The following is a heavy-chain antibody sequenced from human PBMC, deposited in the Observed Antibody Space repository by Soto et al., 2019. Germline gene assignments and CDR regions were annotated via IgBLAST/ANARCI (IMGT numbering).Heavy chain of an antibody. V-gene: IGHV1-46*01. D-gene: IGHD2-2*01. CDR1: GYTFTSYY. CDR2: INPSGGST. J-gene: IGHJ4*02. CDR3: ARGCSSTSCSSQAQKRGYYFDY. Sequence: GASVKVSCKASGYTFTSYYMHWVRQAPGQGLEWMGIINPSGGSTSYAQKFQGRVTMTRDTSTSTVYMELSSLRSEDTAVYYCARGCSSTSCSSQAQKRGYYFDYWGQGTLVTVSS.